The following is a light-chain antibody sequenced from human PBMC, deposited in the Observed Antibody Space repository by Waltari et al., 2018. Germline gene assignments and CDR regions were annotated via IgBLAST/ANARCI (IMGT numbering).Light chain of an antibody. CDR2: KVS. V-gene: IGKV2-30*01. CDR3: MQASHWPYT. CDR1: HGLVYRDGNTY. Sequence: VVMTQSPLSLPVSLGQPASLPCRSSHGLVYRDGNTYLSWFHQRPGQSARRLIYKVSNRDSGVPDRFTGSGSGTEFTLNINRVEAEDVGIYSCMQASHWPYTFGQGTKLEIK. J-gene: IGKJ2*01.